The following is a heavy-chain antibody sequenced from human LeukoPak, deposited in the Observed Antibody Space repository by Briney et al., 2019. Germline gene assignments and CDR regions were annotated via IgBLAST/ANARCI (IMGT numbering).Heavy chain of an antibody. V-gene: IGHV3-30*18. D-gene: IGHD3-22*01. J-gene: IGHJ3*02. CDR3: AKDQVDKFPYDAFDI. CDR2: ISYDGSNK. Sequence: GGSLRLSCAASGFTFSSYGMHWVRQAPGKGLEWVAVISYDGSNKYYADSVKGRFTISRDNSKNTLYLQMNSLRAEDTAVYYCAKDQVDKFPYDAFDIWGQGTMVTVSS. CDR1: GFTFSSYG.